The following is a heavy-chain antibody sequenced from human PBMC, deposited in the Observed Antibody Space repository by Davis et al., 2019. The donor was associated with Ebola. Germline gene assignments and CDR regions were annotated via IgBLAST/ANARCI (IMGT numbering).Heavy chain of an antibody. CDR3: ARVGYYYDSSGYYSLFDY. CDR1: GGTFSSYA. J-gene: IGHJ4*02. D-gene: IGHD3-22*01. Sequence: ASVKVSCKASGGTFSSYAISWVRQAPGQGLEWMGWINPNSGGTNYAQKFQGRVTMTRDTSISTAYMELSRLRSDDTAVYYCARVGYYYDSSGYYSLFDYWGQGTLVTVSS. CDR2: INPNSGGT. V-gene: IGHV1-2*02.